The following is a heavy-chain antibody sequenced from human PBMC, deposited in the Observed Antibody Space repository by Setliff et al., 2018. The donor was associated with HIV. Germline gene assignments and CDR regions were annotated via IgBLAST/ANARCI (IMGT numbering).Heavy chain of an antibody. Sequence: PSETLSLTCTVSGGSISSGSFYWSWIRQPAGKGLEWIGHIYTSGSTDYNPSLKSLVSISVDTSKNQFSLKLSSVTAADTAVYYCARASTMIVVVIKGFDIWGQGTMVTVSS. CDR2: IYTSGST. CDR1: GGSISSGSFY. J-gene: IGHJ3*02. D-gene: IGHD3-22*01. CDR3: ARASTMIVVVIKGFDI. V-gene: IGHV4-61*09.